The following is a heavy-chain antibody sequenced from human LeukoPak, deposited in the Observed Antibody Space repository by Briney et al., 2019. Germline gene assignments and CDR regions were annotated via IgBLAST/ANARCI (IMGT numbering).Heavy chain of an antibody. CDR3: GGGGRGWLQAALPYYFDY. CDR1: GGSFSGYY. V-gene: IGHV4-34*01. Sequence: SETLSLTCAVYGGSFSGYYWSWIRQPPGKGLEWIGEINHSGSTNYNPSLKSRVIISVDTSKNQFSLKLSSVTAADTAVYYCGGGGRGWLQAALPYYFDYWGQGTLVTVSS. CDR2: INHSGST. J-gene: IGHJ4*02. D-gene: IGHD5-24*01.